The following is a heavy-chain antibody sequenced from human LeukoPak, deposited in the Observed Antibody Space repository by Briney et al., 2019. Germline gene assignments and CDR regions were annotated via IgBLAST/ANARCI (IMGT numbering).Heavy chain of an antibody. V-gene: IGHV1-18*01. CDR1: GYTFTSYG. Sequence: ASVKVSCKASGYTFTSYGISWVRQAPGQGLEWMGWISAYDGNTNYAQKLQGRVTMTTDTPTSTAYMELRSLRSDDTAVYYCARDGITFGGMDYYYYYMDVWGKGTTVTISS. CDR3: ARDGITFGGMDYYYYYMDV. J-gene: IGHJ6*03. D-gene: IGHD3-16*01. CDR2: ISAYDGNT.